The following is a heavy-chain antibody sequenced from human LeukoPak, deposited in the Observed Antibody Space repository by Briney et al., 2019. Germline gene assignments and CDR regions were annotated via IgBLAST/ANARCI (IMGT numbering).Heavy chain of an antibody. J-gene: IGHJ4*02. CDR2: INHSGST. CDR1: GGSFSGYY. CDR3: ARHRKICFDY. V-gene: IGHV4-34*01. Sequence: SETLSLTCAVYGGSFSGYYWSWIRQPPRKGLEWIGEINHSGSTNYNPSLKSRVTISVDTSKNQFSLKLSSVTAADTAVYYCARHRKICFDYWGQGTLVTVSS.